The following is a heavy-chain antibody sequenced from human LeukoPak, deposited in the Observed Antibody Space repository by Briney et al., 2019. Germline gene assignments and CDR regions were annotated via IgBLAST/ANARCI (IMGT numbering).Heavy chain of an antibody. CDR1: GFTFGNYA. CDR3: AKVVAPLYSSSWYKGHWFDP. D-gene: IGHD6-13*01. Sequence: GGSLRLSCAASGFTFGNYAMTWVRQAPGKGLEWVSGISSSGGSTYYADSVKGRFTISRDNSKNTLYLQMNSLRAEDTAVYYCAKVVAPLYSSSWYKGHWFDPWGQGTLVTVSS. V-gene: IGHV3-23*01. CDR2: ISSSGGST. J-gene: IGHJ5*02.